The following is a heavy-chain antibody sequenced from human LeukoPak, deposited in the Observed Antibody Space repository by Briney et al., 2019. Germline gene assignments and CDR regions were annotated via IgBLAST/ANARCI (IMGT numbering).Heavy chain of an antibody. CDR1: GGSISSSSYY. CDR2: IYHSGST. Sequence: SETLSLTCTVSGGSISSSSYYWGWIRQPPGKGLEWIGYIYHSGSTYYNPSLKSRVTISVDRSKNQFSLKLSSVTAADTAVYYCARREGFYYGSGSFRIWGQGTLVTVSS. J-gene: IGHJ4*02. V-gene: IGHV4-39*07. D-gene: IGHD3-10*01. CDR3: ARREGFYYGSGSFRI.